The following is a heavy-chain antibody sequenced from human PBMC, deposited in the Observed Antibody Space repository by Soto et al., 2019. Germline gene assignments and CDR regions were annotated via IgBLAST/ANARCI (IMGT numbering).Heavy chain of an antibody. V-gene: IGHV3-23*01. D-gene: IGHD1-1*01. CDR2: ISDRGDTT. J-gene: IGHJ4*02. CDR1: GFTISGNA. Sequence: WRSLRLSCSASGFTISGNAMYWFRQAPGQGLEWVSAISDRGDTTHYADSVKGRLTISRDTSKNTPYLQLNALRADDTAVYYCAKDKPGTTSFDYWGQGTLVTVSS. CDR3: AKDKPGTTSFDY.